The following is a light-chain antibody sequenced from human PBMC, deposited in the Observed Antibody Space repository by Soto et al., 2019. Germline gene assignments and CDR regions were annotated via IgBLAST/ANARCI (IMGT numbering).Light chain of an antibody. CDR1: RSVSSSN. J-gene: IGKJ2*01. CDR2: GAS. CDR3: QQYGSSLYT. V-gene: IGKV3-20*01. Sequence: IIFAPSPGTLSFSPGERATLSCRASRSVSSSNLAWYQQKPGQAPRPLIYGASSRATGIPDRSSGSGSGTDFTLTISRLEPEDFAVYYCQQYGSSLYTFGQGTKVDIK.